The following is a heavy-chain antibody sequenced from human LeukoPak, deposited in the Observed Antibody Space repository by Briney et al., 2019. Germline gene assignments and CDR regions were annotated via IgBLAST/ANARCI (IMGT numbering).Heavy chain of an antibody. CDR3: ARVGYYESSGYYEY. CDR1: GYTFTGYY. CDR2: INPNNGGT. J-gene: IGHJ4*02. V-gene: IGHV1-2*06. D-gene: IGHD3-22*01. Sequence: ASVKVSCKASGYTFTGYYIHWVRQAPGQGLEWMGRINPNNGGTNYAQKFQGRVTMTRDMSISTVYMELSRLRSDDTAVYYCARVGYYESSGYYEYWGQGTLVTVSS.